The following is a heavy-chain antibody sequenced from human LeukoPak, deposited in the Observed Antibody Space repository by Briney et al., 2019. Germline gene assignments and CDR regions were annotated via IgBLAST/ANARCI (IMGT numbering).Heavy chain of an antibody. CDR3: ARDNGAIRAYYYHGMDV. Sequence: SETLSLTCAVSGGSVSHSNWWTWVRQSPGKGLEWIGEVHPSEGTNYNPSLKSRVTISVDKSKNQLSLRLTSVTAADTAVYYCARDNGAIRAYYYHGMDVWGQGTTVTVSS. V-gene: IGHV4-4*02. CDR2: VHPSEGT. D-gene: IGHD2-8*01. CDR1: GGSVSHSNW. J-gene: IGHJ6*02.